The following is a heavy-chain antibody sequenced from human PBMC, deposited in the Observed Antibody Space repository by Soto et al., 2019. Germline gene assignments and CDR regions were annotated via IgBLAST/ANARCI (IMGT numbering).Heavy chain of an antibody. CDR2: ITDTGDMT. CDR1: GFTFSSYA. CDR3: AKVASTLTTINWFDP. V-gene: IGHV3-23*01. J-gene: IGHJ5*02. Sequence: GGSLRLSCAASGFTFSSYAMTWVRQAPGKGLEWVSAITDTGDMTYYSDSVKGRFAISRDNSKNTLYLQMNTLRAEDTAVYYCAKVASTLTTINWFDPWGQGTRVTVSS. D-gene: IGHD4-17*01.